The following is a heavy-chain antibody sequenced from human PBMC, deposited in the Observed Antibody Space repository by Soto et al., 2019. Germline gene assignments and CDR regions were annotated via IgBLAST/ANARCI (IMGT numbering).Heavy chain of an antibody. Sequence: EVQLVESGGGLVQPGGSLKLSCAVSGFTFSSHAMNWVRQAPGKGLEWVAYIHGTRSIIYYADSVKGRFTISRDNAKRPLYLQMDSLRDEYTALYCCARDARNADYDYWGQGPLVTVSS. J-gene: IGHJ4*02. CDR1: GFTFSSHA. V-gene: IGHV3-48*02. CDR2: IHGTRSII. D-gene: IGHD3-16*01. CDR3: ARDARNADYDY.